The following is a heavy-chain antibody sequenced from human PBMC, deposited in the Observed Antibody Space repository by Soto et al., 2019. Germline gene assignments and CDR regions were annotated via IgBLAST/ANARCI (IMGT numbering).Heavy chain of an antibody. CDR1: GFTVSSKY. D-gene: IGHD2-15*01. CDR3: ARDDVLCGGGRCYGIPLYV. V-gene: IGHV3-66*01. J-gene: IGHJ6*04. Sequence: EVQLVESGGGLVQPGGSLRLSCAASGFTVSSKYMTWVRQAPGKGLEWVSLIQSGGTTYYADSVKGRFTISRDTSENTLHVQMDSLRVDDTAVYYCARDDVLCGGGRCYGIPLYVWCKSTTVTVSS. CDR2: IQSGGTT.